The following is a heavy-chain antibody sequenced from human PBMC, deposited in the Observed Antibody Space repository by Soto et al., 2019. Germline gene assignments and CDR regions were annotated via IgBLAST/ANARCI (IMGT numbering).Heavy chain of an antibody. CDR3: ARGLIVYCFDD. D-gene: IGHD2-15*01. V-gene: IGHV1-3*01. CDR2: INAGNGNT. J-gene: IGHJ4*02. CDR1: GYTFTNYG. Sequence: ASVKVSCKASGYTFTNYGIHWVRQAPGQRLEWMGWINAGNGNTKYSQKFQGRVTITRDTSASTAYMELSSLRSEDTAVYYCARGLIVYCFDDWGQGTLVTVSS.